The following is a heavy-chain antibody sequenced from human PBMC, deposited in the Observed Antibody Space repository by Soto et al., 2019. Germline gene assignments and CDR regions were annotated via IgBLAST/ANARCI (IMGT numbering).Heavy chain of an antibody. CDR3: APQGVGATGYLY. Sequence: GGSLRLSCAASGFTFSDYYMSWIRQAPGKGLECVAYISVSSTYANYGDSVEGRFTISRDNAENSLFLQMNSLRADDTAVYYCAPQGVGATGYLYWGQGTLVTVSS. J-gene: IGHJ4*02. CDR1: GFTFSDYY. V-gene: IGHV3-11*03. CDR2: ISVSSTYA. D-gene: IGHD1-26*01.